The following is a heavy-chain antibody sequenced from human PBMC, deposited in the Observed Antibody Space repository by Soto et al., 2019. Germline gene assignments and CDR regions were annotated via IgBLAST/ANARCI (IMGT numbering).Heavy chain of an antibody. V-gene: IGHV1-69*01. D-gene: IGHD4-17*01. CDR1: GGTFSSYA. Sequence: QVQLVQSGAEVKKPGSSVKVSCKASGGTFSSYAISWVRQAPGQGLEWMGGIIPIFGTANYAQKFQGRVTITADESTSTAYMELSSLRSEDTAVYYCARLPSTVVRWGVRSDYYGMDVWGQGTTVTVSS. CDR2: IIPIFGTA. CDR3: ARLPSTVVRWGVRSDYYGMDV. J-gene: IGHJ6*02.